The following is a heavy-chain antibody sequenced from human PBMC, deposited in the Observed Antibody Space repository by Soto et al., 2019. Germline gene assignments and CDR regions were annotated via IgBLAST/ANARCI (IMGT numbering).Heavy chain of an antibody. D-gene: IGHD3-22*01. Sequence: EVQLLESGGGLVQPGGSLRLSCAASGFTFSSYAMSWVRQAPGKGLEWVSAISGSGGSTYYADSVKGRFTISRDNSKNTLYLQMNSLRAEDTAVYYCAREGSSYDSSGYYYDYWGQGTLVTVSS. CDR3: AREGSSYDSSGYYYDY. V-gene: IGHV3-23*01. J-gene: IGHJ4*02. CDR1: GFTFSSYA. CDR2: ISGSGGST.